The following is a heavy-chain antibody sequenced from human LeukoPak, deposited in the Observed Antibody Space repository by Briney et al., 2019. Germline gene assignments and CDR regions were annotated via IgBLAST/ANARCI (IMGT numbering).Heavy chain of an antibody. CDR2: ISSSSSYI. J-gene: IGHJ4*02. V-gene: IGHV3-21*01. Sequence: PGGSLRLSCAASGFTFSSYSMNWVRKAPGKGLEWVSSISSSSSYIYYADSVKGRFTISRDNAKNSLYLQMNSLRAEDTAVYYCARRPYDSSGPYDYWGQGTLVSVSS. D-gene: IGHD3-22*01. CDR3: ARRPYDSSGPYDY. CDR1: GFTFSSYS.